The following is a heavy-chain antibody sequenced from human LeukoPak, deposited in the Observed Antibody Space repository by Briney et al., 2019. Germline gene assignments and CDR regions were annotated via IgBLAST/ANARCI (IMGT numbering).Heavy chain of an antibody. D-gene: IGHD3-10*01. CDR1: GFTFSSYG. CDR2: IWYDGSNK. V-gene: IGHV3-33*01. Sequence: GRSLRLSCAASGFTFSSYGMHWVRQAPGKGLEWVAVIWYDGSNKYYADSVKGRFTISRDNSKNTLYLQMNSLRAEDTAVYYCARDPVRGVLGGNWFDPWGQGTLVTASS. J-gene: IGHJ5*02. CDR3: ARDPVRGVLGGNWFDP.